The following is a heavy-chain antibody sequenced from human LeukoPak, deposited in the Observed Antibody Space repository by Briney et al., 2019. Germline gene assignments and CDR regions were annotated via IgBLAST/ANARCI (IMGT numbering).Heavy chain of an antibody. D-gene: IGHD3-3*01. Sequence: PGGSLRLSCAASGFTFSSYAMSWVRQAPGKGLEWVSAISGSGGSTYYADSVKGRFTISRDNSKNTLYLQMNSLRAEDTAVYYCAKDGFSYYDFWSGYYTPDYWGQGTLATVSS. V-gene: IGHV3-23*01. J-gene: IGHJ4*02. CDR2: ISGSGGST. CDR1: GFTFSSYA. CDR3: AKDGFSYYDFWSGYYTPDY.